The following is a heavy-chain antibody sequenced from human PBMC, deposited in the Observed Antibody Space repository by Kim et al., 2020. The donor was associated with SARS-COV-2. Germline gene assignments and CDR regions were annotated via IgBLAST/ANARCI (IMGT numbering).Heavy chain of an antibody. J-gene: IGHJ4*01. Sequence: GGSLRLSCAASGFTFSRYWMHWVRQPPGKGLVWVSRIYSDGSGTSYADSVKGRFTISRDNAKNTQYLQMNSLIAEDTALYYCARRAVDSSGTYYFDYWGHGTPVTVSS. D-gene: IGHD3-22*01. CDR1: GFTFSRYW. CDR2: IYSDGSGT. V-gene: IGHV3-74*01. CDR3: ARRAVDSSGTYYFDY.